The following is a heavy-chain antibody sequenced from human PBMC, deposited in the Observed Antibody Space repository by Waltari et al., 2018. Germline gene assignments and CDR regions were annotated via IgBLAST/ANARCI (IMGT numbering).Heavy chain of an antibody. CDR2: IYYSGST. Sequence: QLQLQESGPGLVKPSETLSLTCTFSGVSISSSSNYWGWIRQPPGKGLEWIGSIYYSGSTYYNPSLKSRVTISVDTSKNQFSLKLSSVTAADTAVYYCARALWRGYPDAFDIWGQGTMVTVSS. CDR3: ARALWRGYPDAFDI. J-gene: IGHJ3*02. CDR1: GVSISSSSNY. D-gene: IGHD3-3*01. V-gene: IGHV4-39*07.